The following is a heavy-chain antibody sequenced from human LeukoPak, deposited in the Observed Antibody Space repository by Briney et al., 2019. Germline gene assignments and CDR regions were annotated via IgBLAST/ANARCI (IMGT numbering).Heavy chain of an antibody. V-gene: IGHV3-23*01. Sequence: GGTLRLSCAASGFTFSSYGMSWVRQAPGKGLEWVSAISGSGGSTYYADSVKGRFTISRDNSKNTLYLQMNSLRAEDTAVYYCAKDRVGSGGTFDYWGQGTLVTVSS. CDR3: AKDRVGSGGTFDY. CDR2: ISGSGGST. J-gene: IGHJ4*02. CDR1: GFTFSSYG. D-gene: IGHD2-15*01.